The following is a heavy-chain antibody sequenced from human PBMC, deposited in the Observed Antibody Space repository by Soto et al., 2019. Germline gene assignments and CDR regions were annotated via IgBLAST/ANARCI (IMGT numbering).Heavy chain of an antibody. V-gene: IGHV4-30-4*01. Sequence: QVQLQESGPGLVKPSQTLSLTCTVSGGSISSGDYYWSWIRQPPGKGLEWIGYIYYSGSTNYNPSLKSRVTISVDTSKNQFSLKLSSVTAADTAVYYCARHVRGGNSNAYNWFDPWGQGSLVTVSS. CDR2: IYYSGST. D-gene: IGHD3-16*01. J-gene: IGHJ5*02. CDR3: ARHVRGGNSNAYNWFDP. CDR1: GGSISSGDYY.